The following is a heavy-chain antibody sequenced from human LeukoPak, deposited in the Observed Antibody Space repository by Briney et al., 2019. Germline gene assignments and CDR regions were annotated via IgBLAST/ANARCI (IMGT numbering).Heavy chain of an antibody. CDR3: ARWGIAVAAL. CDR2: MFHSGST. Sequence: SETLSLTCTVSGYSISSGHYWAWIRQSPEKGLEWIASMFHSGSTYYNPSLKSRVTTSADTSKNEFSLKLSSVTAADTAVYYCARWGIAVAALWGQGTLVTVSS. D-gene: IGHD6-19*01. CDR1: GYSISSGHY. J-gene: IGHJ4*02. V-gene: IGHV4-38-2*02.